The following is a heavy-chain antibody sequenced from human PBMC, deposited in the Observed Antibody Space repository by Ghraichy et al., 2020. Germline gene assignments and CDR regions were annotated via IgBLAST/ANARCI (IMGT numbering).Heavy chain of an antibody. D-gene: IGHD6-6*01. CDR1: GGSISSYY. J-gene: IGHJ5*02. CDR2: IYYSGST. CDR3: ARGLYSSSPYNWFDP. V-gene: IGHV4-59*01. Sequence: SETLSLTYTVSGGSISSYYWSWIRQPPGKGLEWIGYIYYSGSTNYNPSLKSRVTISVDTSKNQFSLKLSSVTAADTAVYYCARGLYSSSPYNWFDPWGQGTLVTVSS.